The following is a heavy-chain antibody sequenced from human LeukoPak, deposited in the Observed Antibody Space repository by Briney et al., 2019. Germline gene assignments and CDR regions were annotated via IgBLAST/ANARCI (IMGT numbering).Heavy chain of an antibody. CDR1: GGSISSYY. CDR2: IYYSGST. V-gene: IGHV4-59*01. D-gene: IGHD5-18*01. J-gene: IGHJ4*02. CDR3: ARARGDTAIVY. Sequence: SETLSLTCTVSGGSISSYYWTWIRQPPGKGLEWIGYIYYSGSTNYNPSLKSRVTISADTSKNQFSLKLSSVTAADTAVYYCARARGDTAIVYWGQGTLVTVSS.